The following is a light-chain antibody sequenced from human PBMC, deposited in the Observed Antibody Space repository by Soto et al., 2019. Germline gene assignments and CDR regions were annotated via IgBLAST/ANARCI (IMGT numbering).Light chain of an antibody. Sequence: DIQMTQSPSSLSASVGDRVTITCRASQSSSSYLNWYQQKPGKAPKLLIYAASSLQSGVPARFSGSGSGTDFNLTISSLQPEDSATYYCPRRFSTPLTVGGGTKVEIK. CDR2: AAS. V-gene: IGKV1-39*01. J-gene: IGKJ4*01. CDR1: QSSSSY. CDR3: PRRFSTPLT.